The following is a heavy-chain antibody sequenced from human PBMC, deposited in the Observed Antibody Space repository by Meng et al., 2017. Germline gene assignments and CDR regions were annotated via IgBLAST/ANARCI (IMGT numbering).Heavy chain of an antibody. CDR1: GFTFSSTW. J-gene: IGHJ2*01. V-gene: IGHV3-7*01. D-gene: IGHD3-16*02. CDR3: WREGVICWYFDL. CDR2: TKQDGSEK. Sequence: LQQGEAWWGCVQPRWAPRLSASALGFTFSSTWKCWVRQAPGKGMGWVANTKQDGSEKYYVDSVKGRCTISTDNAKNYLYLQMNSLRAEATAVYYCWREGVICWYFDLWGRGTLVTVSS.